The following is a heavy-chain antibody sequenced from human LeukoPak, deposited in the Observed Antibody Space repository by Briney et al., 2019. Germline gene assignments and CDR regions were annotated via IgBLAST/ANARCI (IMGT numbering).Heavy chain of an antibody. CDR2: ISYSGST. J-gene: IGHJ3*02. CDR1: GGSISSYY. Sequence: PSETLSLTCTVSGGSISSYYWSWIRQPPGRGLEWIAGISYSGSTNYNPSLKSRVTISVDPSKNQFSLKLSSVTAADTAVYYCARGNANDAFDIWGQGTMVTVSS. CDR3: ARGNANDAFDI. D-gene: IGHD4/OR15-4a*01. V-gene: IGHV4-59*01.